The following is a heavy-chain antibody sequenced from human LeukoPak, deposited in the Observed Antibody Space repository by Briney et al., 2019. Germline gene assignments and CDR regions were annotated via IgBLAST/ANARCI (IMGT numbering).Heavy chain of an antibody. Sequence: PGGSLRLSCAASGFTFSSYGMHWVRQAPGKGLEWVAVIWYDGSNKYYADSVKGRFTISRDNSKNTLYLQMNSLRAEDTAVYYCVKDQTSHWYYFDYWGQGTLVTVSS. D-gene: IGHD2-2*01. J-gene: IGHJ4*02. CDR3: VKDQTSHWYYFDY. V-gene: IGHV3-33*06. CDR2: IWYDGSNK. CDR1: GFTFSSYG.